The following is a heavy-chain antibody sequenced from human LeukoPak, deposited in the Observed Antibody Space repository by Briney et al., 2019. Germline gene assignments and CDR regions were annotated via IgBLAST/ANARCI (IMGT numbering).Heavy chain of an antibody. Sequence: SVKVSCRASGYTFTGYYMHWVRQAPGQGLEWMGGIIPIFGTANYAQKFQGRVTITADESTSTAYMELSSLRSEDTAVYYCASSGVVVPAAMLSWWFDPWGQGTLVTVSS. D-gene: IGHD2-2*01. CDR1: GYTFTGYY. V-gene: IGHV1-69*13. J-gene: IGHJ5*02. CDR3: ASSGVVVPAAMLSWWFDP. CDR2: IIPIFGTA.